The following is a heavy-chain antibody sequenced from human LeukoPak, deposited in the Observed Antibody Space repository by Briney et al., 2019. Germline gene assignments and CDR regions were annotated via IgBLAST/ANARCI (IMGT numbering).Heavy chain of an antibody. CDR2: ISGYNDNA. D-gene: IGHD1-26*01. V-gene: IGHV1-18*01. CDR1: GYTFTNFG. J-gene: IGHJ4*02. Sequence: GASVNVSCKASGYTFTNFGISWVRQAPGQGLEWMRWISGYNDNANYAQKFQGRLTMTTDTSTTTAYMELRNLRSDDTAVYYCARDGTTTDDYWGQGTLVTVSS. CDR3: ARDGTTTDDY.